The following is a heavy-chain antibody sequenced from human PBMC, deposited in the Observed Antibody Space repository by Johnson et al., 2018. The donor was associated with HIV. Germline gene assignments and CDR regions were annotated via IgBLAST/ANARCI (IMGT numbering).Heavy chain of an antibody. J-gene: IGHJ3*02. D-gene: IGHD3-16*01. CDR3: ARDGGGRDAFDI. CDR2: ISYDGSNK. Sequence: QVQLVESGGGLVQPGRSLRLSCPASGFTFGDYAMSWVRQAPGKGLEWVAVISYDGSNKYYADSVKGRFTISRDNSKNTLYLQMNSLRAEDTAVYYCARDGGGRDAFDIWGQGTMVTISS. V-gene: IGHV3-30-3*01. CDR1: GFTFGDYA.